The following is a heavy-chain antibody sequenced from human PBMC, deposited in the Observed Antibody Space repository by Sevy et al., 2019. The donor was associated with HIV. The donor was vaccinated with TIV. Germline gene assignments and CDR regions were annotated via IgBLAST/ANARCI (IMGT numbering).Heavy chain of an antibody. J-gene: IGHJ4*02. CDR3: AKSWGSITAAGLDY. Sequence: GGSLRLSCVASGFTFSSYSMHWVRQAPGKGLEWVSSVSSSSDYIYYADSVKGRFTISRDNAKNSLYLQMNSRRAEDTAVYYCAKSWGSITAAGLDYWGQGTLVTVSS. CDR1: GFTFSSYS. V-gene: IGHV3-21*01. CDR2: VSSSSDYI. D-gene: IGHD6-13*01.